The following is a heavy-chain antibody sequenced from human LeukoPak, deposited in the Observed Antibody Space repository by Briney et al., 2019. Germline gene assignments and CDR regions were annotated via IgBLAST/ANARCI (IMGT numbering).Heavy chain of an antibody. J-gene: IGHJ4*02. V-gene: IGHV3-66*01. CDR3: AKGPTYDSLPYYFDY. CDR1: GFSVSSNY. D-gene: IGHD3-22*01. CDR2: IYSGGST. Sequence: GGSLRLSCAASGFSVSSNYMSWVRQAPGKGLEWVSVIYSGGSTYYADSVKGRFTISRDNSKNTLYLQMSSLRAEDTAIYYCAKGPTYDSLPYYFDYWGQGTLVTVSS.